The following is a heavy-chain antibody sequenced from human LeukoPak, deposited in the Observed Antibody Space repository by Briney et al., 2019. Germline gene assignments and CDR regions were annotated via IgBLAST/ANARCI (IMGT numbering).Heavy chain of an antibody. CDR3: ARPYYYDSRIDP. J-gene: IGHJ5*02. CDR1: GGSITSGDYY. CDR2: MYYSGST. D-gene: IGHD3-22*01. Sequence: SETLSLPCTVSGGSITSGDYYWSWIRQPPGKGLEWIAYMYYSGSTYYNPSLKSRVTMSADTSKNQFSLKLSSVTAADTAVYYCARPYYYDSRIDPWGQGTLVTVSS. V-gene: IGHV4-30-4*01.